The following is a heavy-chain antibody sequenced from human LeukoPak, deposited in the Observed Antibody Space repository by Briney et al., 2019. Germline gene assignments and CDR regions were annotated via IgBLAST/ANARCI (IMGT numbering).Heavy chain of an antibody. V-gene: IGHV3-66*01. CDR3: ARESYYDSSGYYYYYYGMDV. D-gene: IGHD3-22*01. CDR1: GFTVSSNY. CDR2: IYSGGNT. J-gene: IGHJ6*02. Sequence: GGSLRLSCAASGFTVSSNYMSWVRQAPGKGLEWVSVIYSGGNTYYADSVKGRFTISRDNSKNTLYLQMNSLRAEDTAVYYCARESYYDSSGYYYYYYGMDVWGQGTTVTVSS.